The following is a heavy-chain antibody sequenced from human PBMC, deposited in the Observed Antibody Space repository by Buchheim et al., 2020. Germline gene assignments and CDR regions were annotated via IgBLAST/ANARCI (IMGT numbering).Heavy chain of an antibody. V-gene: IGHV1-2*04. D-gene: IGHD3-10*01. Sequence: QVQLVQSGAEVKKPGASVKVFCKASGYTFTGYYMHWVRQAPGQGLEWMGWINPNSGGTNYAQKVQGWVTMTRDTSISSAYMELSRLRSDDTAVYYCARDKDPVRTGRRTVGYYWGQGTL. CDR2: INPNSGGT. CDR1: GYTFTGYY. J-gene: IGHJ4*02. CDR3: ARDKDPVRTGRRTVGYY.